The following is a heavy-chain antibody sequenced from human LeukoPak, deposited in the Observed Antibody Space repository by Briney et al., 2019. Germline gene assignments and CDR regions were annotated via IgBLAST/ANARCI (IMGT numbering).Heavy chain of an antibody. CDR3: TKAPIVSCSGAFCYPFDS. J-gene: IGHJ4*02. D-gene: IGHD2-15*01. CDR1: TFTFSVYG. Sequence: GGTLRLSCAASTFTFSVYGMSWVRQAPGKGLEWVSATVGGGSPNTYHADSVKGRFTISRDNSKNTLFRQMNSLRAEDTAIYYCTKAPIVSCSGAFCYPFDSWGQGTLVTVSS. V-gene: IGHV3-23*01. CDR2: TVGGGSPNT.